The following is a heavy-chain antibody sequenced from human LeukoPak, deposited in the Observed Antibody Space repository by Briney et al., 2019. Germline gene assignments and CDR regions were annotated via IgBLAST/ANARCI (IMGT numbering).Heavy chain of an antibody. D-gene: IGHD3-22*01. CDR3: ARRYYYDSSGSLDY. V-gene: IGHV1-2*02. J-gene: IGHJ4*02. CDR2: INPNSGGT. CDR1: GGTFSSYA. Sequence: ASVKVSCKASGGTFSSYAISWVRQAPGQGLEWMGWINPNSGGTNYAQKFQGRVTMTRDTSISTAYMELSKLRSDDTAVYYCARRYYYDSSGSLDYWGQGTLVTVSS.